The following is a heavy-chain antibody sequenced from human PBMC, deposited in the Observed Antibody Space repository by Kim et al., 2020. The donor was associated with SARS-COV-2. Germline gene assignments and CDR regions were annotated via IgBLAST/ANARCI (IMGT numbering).Heavy chain of an antibody. CDR3: AKRATYTSGWCWGY. Sequence: GGSLRLFCAASGFTFSNSVMIWVRQAPGKGLEWVSAIGESDDTYYADSVKGRFTISRDTSKNTLSLQMNSLTVEDTAVYYCAKRATYTSGWCWGYWGRGT. V-gene: IGHV3-23*01. D-gene: IGHD6-19*01. CDR2: IGESDDT. J-gene: IGHJ4*02. CDR1: GFTFSNSV.